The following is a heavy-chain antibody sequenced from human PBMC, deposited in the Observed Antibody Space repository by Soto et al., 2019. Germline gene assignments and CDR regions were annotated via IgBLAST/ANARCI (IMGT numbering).Heavy chain of an antibody. CDR2: ITPMFGTA. J-gene: IGHJ2*01. CDR3: AQTLGSAVAGPGRFDL. CDR1: GGTFSRYA. D-gene: IGHD6-19*01. V-gene: IGHV1-69*12. Sequence: QVQLVQSGAEVKKPGSSVKVSCKASGGTFSRYAISWVRQVLGQGLEWMGGITPMFGTANYAQKFQGRVTITADESTSTVHMELRRLRSEDTAVYYCAQTLGSAVAGPGRFDLWGRGTLVIVSS.